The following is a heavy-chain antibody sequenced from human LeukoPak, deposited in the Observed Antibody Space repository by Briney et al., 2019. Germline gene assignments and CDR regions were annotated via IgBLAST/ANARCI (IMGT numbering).Heavy chain of an antibody. D-gene: IGHD2-15*01. J-gene: IGHJ4*02. Sequence: PGGSLRLSCAASGFTVSSNYMSWVRQAPGKGLEWVSVIYSGGSTYYADSVKGRFTISRDNSKSTLYIQMNSLRAEDTAVYYCARDALSGGSCYSDYWGQGTLVTVSS. V-gene: IGHV3-53*01. CDR3: ARDALSGGSCYSDY. CDR1: GFTVSSNY. CDR2: IYSGGST.